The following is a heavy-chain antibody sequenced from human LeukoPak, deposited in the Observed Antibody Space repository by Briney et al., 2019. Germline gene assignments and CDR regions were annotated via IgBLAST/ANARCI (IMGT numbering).Heavy chain of an antibody. V-gene: IGHV4-39*07. CDR2: IFYSGST. CDR3: ARDGYSSGSGIDY. Sequence: SETLSLTCTVSGGSISTTNYYWGWIRQPPGKGLEWIGNIFYSGSTYYSPSLKSRLSISLDTSRNQFSLKLNSVTAADTAVYYCARDGYSSGSGIDYWGQGTLVTVSS. D-gene: IGHD6-19*01. J-gene: IGHJ4*02. CDR1: GGSISTTNYY.